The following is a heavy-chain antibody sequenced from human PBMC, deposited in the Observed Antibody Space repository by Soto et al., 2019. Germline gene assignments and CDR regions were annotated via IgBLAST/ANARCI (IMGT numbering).Heavy chain of an antibody. V-gene: IGHV3-23*01. Sequence: EVQLLESGGGLVQPGGSLRLSCAASGFTFSSYAMSWVRQAPGKGLEWVSAISGSGGSTYYAHSVKGRFTISRANSKNTLYLQMNSLRAEDTAVYYCAKDFKMGVRWQESYFDYWGQGTLVTVSS. CDR3: AKDFKMGVRWQESYFDY. CDR2: ISGSGGST. J-gene: IGHJ4*02. D-gene: IGHD3-16*01. CDR1: GFTFSSYA.